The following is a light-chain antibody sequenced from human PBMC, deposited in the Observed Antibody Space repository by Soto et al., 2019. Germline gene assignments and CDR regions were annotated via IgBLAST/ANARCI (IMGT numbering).Light chain of an antibody. J-gene: IGLJ1*01. Sequence: SVLTQPASVSGSRGQSVTISCTGTKNDVGGYNLVSWYQHHPGEAPKLVIYEVTNRPSRLSNRFSGSKSGNTASLTISGLQAEDEADYYCCSYAGGLNHYLFGTGTKVTVL. CDR1: KNDVGGYNL. CDR2: EVT. CDR3: CSYAGGLNHYL. V-gene: IGLV2-23*02.